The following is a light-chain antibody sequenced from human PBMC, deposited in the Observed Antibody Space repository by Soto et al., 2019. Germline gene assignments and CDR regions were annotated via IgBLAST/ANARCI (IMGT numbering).Light chain of an antibody. V-gene: IGKV1-6*01. CDR1: QGIRND. CDR3: LQDYNYPIT. CDR2: AAS. Sequence: AIQVTQSPSSLSACVGDRVTITFRASQGIRNDLGWYQQKPGKAPKLLIYAASSLQSGVPSRFSGSGSGTDFTLTISSLQPEDFATYYCLQDYNYPITFGQGTRLEI. J-gene: IGKJ5*01.